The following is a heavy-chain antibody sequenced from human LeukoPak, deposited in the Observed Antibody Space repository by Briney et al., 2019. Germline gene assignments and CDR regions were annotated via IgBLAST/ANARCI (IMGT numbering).Heavy chain of an antibody. J-gene: IGHJ4*02. V-gene: IGHV3-7*01. D-gene: IGHD6-19*01. CDR1: GFTFKSAW. CDR2: IKEDGSAK. Sequence: GGSLRLSCAASGFTFKSAWMTWVRQAPGKGLEWVANIKEDGSAKNYIDSVKGRFTISRDNTKNSLYMQLSSLRAEDTAVYYCARSMERIAVVGTSLYFDYWGQGTLVTVSS. CDR3: ARSMERIAVVGTSLYFDY.